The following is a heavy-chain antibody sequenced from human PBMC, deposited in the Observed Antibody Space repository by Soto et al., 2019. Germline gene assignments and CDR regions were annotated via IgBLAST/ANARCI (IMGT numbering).Heavy chain of an antibody. CDR3: ARAYYYGSGTPTPGAMDV. CDR1: GYTFTNYD. V-gene: IGHV1-18*01. CDR2: ISTYTGNT. Sequence: QVHLVQSGAEVKKPGASVKVSCKASGYTFTNYDINWVRQAPGQGLEWMGWISTYTGNTNYAQKLQGRVTMTTDTSTSTAYMELRSLRSDDTAVYYCARAYYYGSGTPTPGAMDVWGQGTTVTVSS. D-gene: IGHD3-10*01. J-gene: IGHJ6*02.